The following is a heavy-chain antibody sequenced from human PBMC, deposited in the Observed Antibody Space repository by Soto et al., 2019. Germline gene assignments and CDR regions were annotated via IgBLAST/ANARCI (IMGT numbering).Heavy chain of an antibody. CDR3: ARHKGYNWNYYYYGMDV. CDR1: GYNFTSYG. D-gene: IGHD1-20*01. CDR2: IYPGDSDT. Sequence: GESLRVSCKGAGYNFTSYGSGWVRQMPGKGLEWMGIIYPGDSDTRYSPSFQGQVTISADKSISTAYLQWSSLKASDTAMYYCARHKGYNWNYYYYGMDVWGQGTTVTVS. V-gene: IGHV5-51*01. J-gene: IGHJ6*02.